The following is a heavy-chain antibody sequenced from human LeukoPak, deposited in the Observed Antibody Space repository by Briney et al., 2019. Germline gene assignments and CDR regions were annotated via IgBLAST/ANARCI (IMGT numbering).Heavy chain of an antibody. J-gene: IGHJ6*02. V-gene: IGHV1-18*01. CDR2: ISAYNGNT. CDR3: ARDGSSSSSVYYYFGTDV. CDR1: GYTFTSYG. Sequence: ASVKVSCKASGYTFTSYGISWVRQAPGQGLEWMGWISAYNGNTNYAQKLQGRVTMTTDTSTSTAYMELRSLRSDDTAVYYCARDGSSSSSVYYYFGTDVWGQGTTVTVSS. D-gene: IGHD6-6*01.